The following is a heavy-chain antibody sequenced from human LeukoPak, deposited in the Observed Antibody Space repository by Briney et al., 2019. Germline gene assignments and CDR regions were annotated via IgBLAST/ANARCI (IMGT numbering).Heavy chain of an antibody. D-gene: IGHD6-19*01. Sequence: GESLKISCKGSGSSFTSYRISWVRQMPGKGLEWMGRIDPSDSYTNYSPSFQGHVTISADKSISTAYLQWSSLKASDTAMYYCASYSSGWYGGFDYWGQGTLVTVSS. V-gene: IGHV5-10-1*01. J-gene: IGHJ4*02. CDR1: GSSFTSYR. CDR3: ASYSSGWYGGFDY. CDR2: IDPSDSYT.